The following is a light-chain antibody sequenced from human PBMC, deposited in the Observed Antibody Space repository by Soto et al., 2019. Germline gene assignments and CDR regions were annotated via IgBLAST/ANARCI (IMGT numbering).Light chain of an antibody. CDR2: DVT. CDR1: SSDVGGYDY. Sequence: QSALTQPPSASGSPGQSVTISCTGTSSDVGGYDYVSWFQQYPGGAPELIIYDVTKRPSGVPDCFSGSKSGNTASLTVSGLQAEDEADYYCCSHAGSTVVFGGGTKLTVL. V-gene: IGLV2-8*01. J-gene: IGLJ2*01. CDR3: CSHAGSTVV.